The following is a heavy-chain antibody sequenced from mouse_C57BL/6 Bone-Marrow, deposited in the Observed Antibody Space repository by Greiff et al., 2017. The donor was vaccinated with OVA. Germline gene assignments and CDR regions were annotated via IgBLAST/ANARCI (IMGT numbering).Heavy chain of an antibody. D-gene: IGHD1-1*01. CDR1: GYTFTSYD. J-gene: IGHJ3*01. V-gene: IGHV1-85*01. CDR3: ARGGYYGSSYLTY. CDR2: IYPRDGST. Sequence: QVQLKESGPELVKPGASVKLSCKASGYTFTSYDINWVKQRPGQGLEWIGWIYPRDGSTKYNETFKGKATLTVDTSSSTAYMELHSLTSEDSAVYFCARGGYYGSSYLTYWGQGTLVTVSA.